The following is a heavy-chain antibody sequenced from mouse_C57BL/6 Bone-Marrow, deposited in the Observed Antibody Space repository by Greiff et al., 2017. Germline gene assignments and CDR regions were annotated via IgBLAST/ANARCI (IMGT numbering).Heavy chain of an antibody. CDR2: IDPENGDT. CDR3: TTAQATYYFDY. V-gene: IGHV14-4*01. CDR1: GFNIKDDY. D-gene: IGHD3-2*02. Sequence: EVQLQESGAELVRPGASVKLSCTASGFNIKDDYMHWVKQRPEQGLEWIGWIDPENGDTAYASKFPGKATIPADTSSNTADLQLSSLTSEDTAVYYCTTAQATYYFDYWGQGTTLTVSS. J-gene: IGHJ2*01.